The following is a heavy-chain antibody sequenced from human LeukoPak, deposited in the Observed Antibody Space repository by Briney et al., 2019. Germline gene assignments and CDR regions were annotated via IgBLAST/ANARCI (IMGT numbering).Heavy chain of an antibody. CDR2: IIPIFGTA. CDR3: ARGDSSGYSIFDY. Sequence: VASVKLSSTASGGTFTIYAISWVRQAPGQGREWMGGIIPIFGTANYAQKLQGRVTITTDTSTSTAYMELRSLRSDDTAVYYCARGDSSGYSIFDYWGQGTLVTVFS. V-gene: IGHV1-69*05. CDR1: GGTFTIYA. D-gene: IGHD3-22*01. J-gene: IGHJ4*02.